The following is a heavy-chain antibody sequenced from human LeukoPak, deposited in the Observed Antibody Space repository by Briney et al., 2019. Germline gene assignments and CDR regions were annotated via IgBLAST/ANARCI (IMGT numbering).Heavy chain of an antibody. CDR3: ATPDY. J-gene: IGHJ4*02. CDR1: GGTFTSYT. V-gene: IGHV1-69*16. CDR2: IIPMPGTV. Sequence: GSSVKVSCKASGGTFTSYTVSWVRQAPGQGLEWMGRIIPMPGTVKYAQKFQGRVTITTDESTSTAYMELSSLRSEDTAVYYCATPDYWGQGTLVTVSS.